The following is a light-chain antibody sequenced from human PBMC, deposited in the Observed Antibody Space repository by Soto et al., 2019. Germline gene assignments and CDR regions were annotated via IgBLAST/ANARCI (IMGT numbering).Light chain of an antibody. Sequence: EIVLTQSPATLSVSPGERATLSCRASQSVSSNLAWYQQKPGQAPRLLIYGASTRATGIPARFSGSGSGTEFTLTISSLQSEDFAVYYCQQYNNWGTFGQGPKVEIK. CDR3: QQYNNWGT. V-gene: IGKV3-15*01. J-gene: IGKJ1*01. CDR1: QSVSSN. CDR2: GAS.